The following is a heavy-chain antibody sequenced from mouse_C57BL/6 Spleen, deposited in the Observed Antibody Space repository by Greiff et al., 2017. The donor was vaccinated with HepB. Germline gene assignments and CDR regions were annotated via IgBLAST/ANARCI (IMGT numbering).Heavy chain of an antibody. CDR1: GFSLTSYG. J-gene: IGHJ3*01. CDR2: IWGVGST. Sequence: VQGVESGPGLVAPSQSLSITCTVSGFSLTSYGVDWVRQSPGKGLEWLGVIWGVGSTNYNSALKSRLSISKDNSKSQVFLKMNSLQTDDTAMYYCASLNWEVAYWGQGTLVTVSA. CDR3: ASLNWEVAY. D-gene: IGHD4-1*02. V-gene: IGHV2-6*01.